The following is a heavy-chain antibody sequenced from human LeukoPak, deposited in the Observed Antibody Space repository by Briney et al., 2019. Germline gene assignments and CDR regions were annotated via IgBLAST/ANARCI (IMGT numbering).Heavy chain of an antibody. CDR1: GFTFSSYG. CDR3: AKDQSFDY. V-gene: IGHV3-30*18. Sequence: PGRSLRLSCAASGFTFSSYGMHWVRQAPGKGLEWVAVISYGGSNKYYADSVKGRFTTSRDNSKNTLYLQMNSLRAEDTAVYYCAKDQSFDYWGQGTLVTVSS. J-gene: IGHJ4*02. CDR2: ISYGGSNK.